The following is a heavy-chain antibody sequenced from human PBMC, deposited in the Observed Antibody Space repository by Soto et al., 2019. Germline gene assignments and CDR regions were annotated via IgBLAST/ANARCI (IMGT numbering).Heavy chain of an antibody. CDR3: AKNGQPPYYYYGLDV. V-gene: IGHV1-18*01. Sequence: QGHLVQSGAEVKKPGASVKVSCKASGYTFTRYGISWVRQAPGQGLEWMGWNSGYNGDTNYAQNLQGRVTMTIDTSTSTAYMELRSLTSDDTAVYYCAKNGQPPYYYYGLDVWGQGTTVTVSS. J-gene: IGHJ6*02. D-gene: IGHD2-8*01. CDR2: NSGYNGDT. CDR1: GYTFTRYG.